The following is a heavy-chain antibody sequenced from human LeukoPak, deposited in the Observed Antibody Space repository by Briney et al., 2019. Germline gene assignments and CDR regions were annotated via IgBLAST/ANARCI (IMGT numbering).Heavy chain of an antibody. J-gene: IGHJ3*02. V-gene: IGHV4-59*08. D-gene: IGHD3-16*02. Sequence: SETLSLTCTVSGGSLNTYYWSWIRQPPGKGLEWIGYIYYSGGTKYSPSLKGRVTLSIDTSKNQFSLKLSSMTAADTAVYYCARISYHDTFDMWGQGTMVTVSS. CDR2: IYYSGGT. CDR1: GGSLNTYY. CDR3: ARISYHDTFDM.